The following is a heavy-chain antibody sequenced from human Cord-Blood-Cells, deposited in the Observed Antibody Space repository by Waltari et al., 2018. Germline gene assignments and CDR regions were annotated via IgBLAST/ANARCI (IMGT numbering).Heavy chain of an antibody. D-gene: IGHD7-27*01. Sequence: GESGGGLVKPGGSLRLSCAASGFTFSNAWMSWVRQAPGKGLEWVGRIKSKTDGGTTDYAAPVKGRFTISRDDSKNTLYLQMNSLKTEDTAVYYCTTDTLTGDMTFDYWGQGTLVTVSS. CDR1: GFTFSNAW. CDR3: TTDTLTGDMTFDY. J-gene: IGHJ4*02. CDR2: IKSKTDGGTT. V-gene: IGHV3-15*01.